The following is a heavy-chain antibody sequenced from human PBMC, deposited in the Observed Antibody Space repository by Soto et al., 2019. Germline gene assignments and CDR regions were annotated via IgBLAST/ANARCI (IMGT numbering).Heavy chain of an antibody. CDR1: GYTFTNYA. J-gene: IGHJ4*02. Sequence: QVQLVQSGAEVKKPGASVKVSCKASGYTFTNYAMHWVRQAPGQRLEWMGWINAGNGNTKYSPKFQGRVTITRDTSASTAYMDLSSLRSEDTAVYYCARGPGGPDGPGDYWGQGTLVTVSS. CDR3: ARGPGGPDGPGDY. D-gene: IGHD2-15*01. CDR2: INAGNGNT. V-gene: IGHV1-3*01.